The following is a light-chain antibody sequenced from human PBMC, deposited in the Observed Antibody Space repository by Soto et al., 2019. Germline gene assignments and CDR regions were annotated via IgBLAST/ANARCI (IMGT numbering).Light chain of an antibody. CDR1: QSISTE. J-gene: IGKJ2*01. CDR2: SAS. CDR3: QQGHNWPLT. Sequence: EIVMTQSPATLSVSPGERATLSCRASQSISTELAWYQQKPGQPPRLLIYSASTRATGVPARINGSGSGSEFTRTISVLQSEDFAVYYCQQGHNWPLTFGQGTRLEI. V-gene: IGKV3-15*01.